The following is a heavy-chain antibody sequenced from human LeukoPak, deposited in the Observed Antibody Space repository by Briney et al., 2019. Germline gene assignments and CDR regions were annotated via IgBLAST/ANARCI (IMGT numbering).Heavy chain of an antibody. Sequence: PGGSLRLSCAASGFTFSSYGMHWVRQAPGKGLEWVAVIWYDGSNKYYADSVKGRFTISRGNSQNTLYLQMTSLRAEDTAVYYCAKLLVRGSHYFDYWGQGTLVTVSS. CDR2: IWYDGSNK. J-gene: IGHJ4*02. V-gene: IGHV3-33*03. CDR3: AKLLVRGSHYFDY. CDR1: GFTFSSYG. D-gene: IGHD3-10*01.